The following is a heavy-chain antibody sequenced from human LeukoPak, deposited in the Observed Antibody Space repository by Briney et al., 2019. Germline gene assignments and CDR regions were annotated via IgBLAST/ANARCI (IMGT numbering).Heavy chain of an antibody. CDR3: AKAPVTSCRGAYCYPFDS. CDR2: TSSSDSGT. V-gene: IGHV3-23*01. D-gene: IGHD2-21*01. Sequence: HSGGSLRLSCAASGFSLSSYAMSWVRQAPGKGLEWVSATSSSDSGTYYADSVRGRFTISRDNSKNTLYLHMKSLRAEDAAVYYCAKAPVTSCRGAYCYPFDSWGQGTVVTVSS. CDR1: GFSLSSYA. J-gene: IGHJ4*02.